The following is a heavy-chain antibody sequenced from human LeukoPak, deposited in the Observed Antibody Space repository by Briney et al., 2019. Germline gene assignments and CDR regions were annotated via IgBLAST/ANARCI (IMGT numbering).Heavy chain of an antibody. CDR3: ARRAPYYYYMDV. Sequence: GGSLRLSCAASGFTVSSNYMSWVRQAPGMGLEWVSVIYSGGSTYYADSVKGRFTISRDNSKNTLYLQMNSLRAEDTAVYYCARRAPYYYYMDVWGKGTTVTVSS. J-gene: IGHJ6*03. CDR1: GFTVSSNY. CDR2: IYSGGST. V-gene: IGHV3-66*02.